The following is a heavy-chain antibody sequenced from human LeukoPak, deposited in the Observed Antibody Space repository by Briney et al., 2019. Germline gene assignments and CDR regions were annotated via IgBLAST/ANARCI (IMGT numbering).Heavy chain of an antibody. CDR3: AKEGGYYDSSSHFHFDY. CDR2: ISSDATNK. D-gene: IGHD3-22*01. J-gene: IGHJ4*02. V-gene: IGHV3-30*18. CDR1: GFTFSSYE. Sequence: GGSLRLSCAASGFTFSSYEMNWVRQAPGKGLEWVAAISSDATNKYYADSVRGRFTISRDNSQNTLFLQMNSLRPEDTAVHYCAKEGGYYDSSSHFHFDYWGQGILVTVSS.